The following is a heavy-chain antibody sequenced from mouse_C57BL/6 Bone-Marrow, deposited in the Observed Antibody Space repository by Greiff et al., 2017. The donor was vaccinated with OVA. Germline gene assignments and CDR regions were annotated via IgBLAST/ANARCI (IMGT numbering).Heavy chain of an antibody. CDR1: GYTFTDYN. J-gene: IGHJ3*01. Sequence: EVQLQQSGPELVKPGASVKIPCKASGYTFTDYNMDWVKQSHGKSLEWIGDINPNNGGTIYNQKFKGKATLTVDKSSSTAYMELRSLTSEDTAVYYCAREDYYSFAYWGQGTLVTVSA. CDR2: INPNNGGT. D-gene: IGHD1-1*01. V-gene: IGHV1-18*01. CDR3: AREDYYSFAY.